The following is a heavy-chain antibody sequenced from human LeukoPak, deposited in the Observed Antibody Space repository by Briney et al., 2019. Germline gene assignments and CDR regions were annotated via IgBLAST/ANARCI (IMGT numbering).Heavy chain of an antibody. J-gene: IGHJ4*02. V-gene: IGHV3-21*01. CDR3: ARGTLGDEDYFDY. D-gene: IGHD3-16*01. CDR1: GFTFSSYS. CDR2: ISSSSSYM. Sequence: GGSLRLSCAASGFTFSSYSMNWVRQAPGKGLEWVSSISSSSSYMYYADSVKGRFTISRDNAKNSLYLQMNSLRAEDTAVYYCARGTLGDEDYFDYWGQGTLVTVSS.